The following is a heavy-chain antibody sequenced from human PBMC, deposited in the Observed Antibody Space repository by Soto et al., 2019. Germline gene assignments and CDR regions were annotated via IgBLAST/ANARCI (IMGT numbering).Heavy chain of an antibody. J-gene: IGHJ3*01. Sequence: QVQVVQSGAEVIRPGSSVKVSCKASGGTFSSYTFSWVRQVPGQGLEWMGRIIPILTITTYAQEFQGRVTLTADTSTTTAYMELSSLRFEDTAVYYCAREALTTSGRAFDFWGQGTLVTVSS. CDR2: IIPILTIT. D-gene: IGHD3-3*02. CDR3: AREALTTSGRAFDF. V-gene: IGHV1-69*08. CDR1: GGTFSSYT.